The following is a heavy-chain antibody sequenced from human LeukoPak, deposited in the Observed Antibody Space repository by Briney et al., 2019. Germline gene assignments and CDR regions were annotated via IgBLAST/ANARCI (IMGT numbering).Heavy chain of an antibody. CDR2: IYTSGST. D-gene: IGHD2-15*01. V-gene: IGHV4-61*02. J-gene: IGHJ4*02. CDR3: ARQLQVCSGGSCYSGKGIDY. CDR1: GGSISSGNYY. Sequence: PSETLSLTCTVPGGSISSGNYYWSWIRQPAGKGLEWIGRIYTSGSTNYNPSLKSRVTISVDTSKNQFSLKLSSVTAADTAVYYCARQLQVCSGGSCYSGKGIDYWGQGTLVTVSS.